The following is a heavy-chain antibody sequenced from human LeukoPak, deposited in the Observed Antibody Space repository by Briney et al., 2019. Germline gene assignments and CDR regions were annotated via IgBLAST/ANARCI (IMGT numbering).Heavy chain of an antibody. Sequence: SETLSLTCAVYGGSFSGYYWSWIRQPPGKGLEWVGEINHSGSTNYNPSLKSRVTISVDTSKNQFSLKLSSVTAADTAVYYCARGLIIRNISTGYGHYYYGMDVWGQGTTVTVSS. D-gene: IGHD3-9*01. V-gene: IGHV4-34*01. CDR3: ARGLIIRNISTGYGHYYYGMDV. CDR2: INHSGST. CDR1: GGSFSGYY. J-gene: IGHJ6*02.